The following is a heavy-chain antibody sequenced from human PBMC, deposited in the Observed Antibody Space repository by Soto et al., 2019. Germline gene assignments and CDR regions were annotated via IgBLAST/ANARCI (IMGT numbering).Heavy chain of an antibody. CDR3: AKQGYCGGDCLRYGMDV. D-gene: IGHD2-21*02. J-gene: IGHJ6*02. CDR2: ISYDGSNK. CDR1: GFTFSSYG. Sequence: QVQLVESGGGVVQPGRSLRLSCAASGFTFSSYGMHWVRQAPGTGLEWVAVISYDGSNKYYADSVKGRFTISRDNSKNTLYLQMNSLRAEDTAVYYCAKQGYCGGDCLRYGMDVWGQGTTVTVSS. V-gene: IGHV3-30*18.